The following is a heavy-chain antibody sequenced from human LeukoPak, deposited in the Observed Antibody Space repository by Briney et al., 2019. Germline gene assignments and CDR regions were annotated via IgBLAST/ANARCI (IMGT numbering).Heavy chain of an antibody. J-gene: IGHJ4*02. Sequence: ASVKVSCKASGYTFTGYYMHWVRQAPGQGLEWMGWINPNSGGTNYAQKFQGRVTMTRDTSISTAYMELSRLRSDDTAVYYCARTPVTSARYCSSTSCSYWGQGTLVTVSS. D-gene: IGHD2-2*01. CDR3: ARTPVTSARYCSSTSCSY. CDR1: GYTFTGYY. CDR2: INPNSGGT. V-gene: IGHV1-2*02.